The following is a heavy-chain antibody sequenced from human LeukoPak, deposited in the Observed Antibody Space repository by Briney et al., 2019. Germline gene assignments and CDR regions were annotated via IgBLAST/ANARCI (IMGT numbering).Heavy chain of an antibody. Sequence: PGRSLRLSCAASGFTLSNYGMHWVRQAPGKGLEWVALMWYDGSNKYYSQSVRGRFTISRDNSKNTLYLHMDSLRAEDTAVYYCVRDRYFQLPRDWSTEGMDVWGKGTTVTVSS. V-gene: IGHV3-33*01. CDR3: VRDRYFQLPRDWSTEGMDV. J-gene: IGHJ6*03. D-gene: IGHD3/OR15-3a*01. CDR2: MWYDGSNK. CDR1: GFTLSNYG.